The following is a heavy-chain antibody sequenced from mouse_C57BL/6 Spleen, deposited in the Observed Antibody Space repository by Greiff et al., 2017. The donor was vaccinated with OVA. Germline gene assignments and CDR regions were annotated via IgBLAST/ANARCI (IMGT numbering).Heavy chain of an antibody. V-gene: IGHV1-76*01. CDR3: GRPIYYYGSSLGY. D-gene: IGHD1-1*01. CDR1: GYTFTDYY. CDR2: IYPGSGNT. Sequence: VKLMESGAELVRPGASVKLSCKASGYTFTDYYINWVKQRPGQGLEWIARIYPGSGNTYYNEKFKGKATLTAEKSSSTAYMQLSSLTSEDSAVYFCGRPIYYYGSSLGYWGQGTTLTVSS. J-gene: IGHJ2*01.